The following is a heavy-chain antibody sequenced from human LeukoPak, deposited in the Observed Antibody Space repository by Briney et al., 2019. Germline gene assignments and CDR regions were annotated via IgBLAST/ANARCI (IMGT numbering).Heavy chain of an antibody. Sequence: SETLSLTCAVYGGSFSGYYWSWIRQPPGKGLEWIGEINHSGSTNYNPSLKSRVTISLDTSKNQFSLRLSSVTAADTAVHYCASRRFGEPYLYWGQGTLVTVSS. D-gene: IGHD3-10*01. V-gene: IGHV4-34*01. CDR2: INHSGST. J-gene: IGHJ4*02. CDR3: ASRRFGEPYLY. CDR1: GGSFSGYY.